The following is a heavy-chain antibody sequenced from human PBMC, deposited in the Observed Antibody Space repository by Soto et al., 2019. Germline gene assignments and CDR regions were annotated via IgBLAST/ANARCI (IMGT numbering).Heavy chain of an antibody. Sequence: SETLSLTCAVYGGSFSGYYWSWIRQPPGKGLEWIGEINHSGSTNYNPSLKSRVTISVDTSKNQFSLKLSSVTAADTAVYYCARGRLDIVVVVAAETPMDYYYYMDVWGKGTTVTVSS. D-gene: IGHD2-15*01. V-gene: IGHV4-34*01. CDR3: ARGRLDIVVVVAAETPMDYYYYMDV. CDR1: GGSFSGYY. CDR2: INHSGST. J-gene: IGHJ6*03.